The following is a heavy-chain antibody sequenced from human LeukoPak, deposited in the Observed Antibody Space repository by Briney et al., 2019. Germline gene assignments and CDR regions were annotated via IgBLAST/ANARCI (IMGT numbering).Heavy chain of an antibody. CDR3: AKDQGGPFQQLVPLELDY. V-gene: IGHV3-23*01. D-gene: IGHD6-13*01. CDR1: GFTFSSYA. CDR2: ISGSGGST. J-gene: IGHJ4*02. Sequence: GGSLRLSCAASGFTFSSYAMSWVRQAPGKGLEWVSAISGSGGSTYYADSVKGRFTISRDNSKNTLYLQMNSLRAEDTAVYYCAKDQGGPFQQLVPLELDYWGQGTLVTVSS.